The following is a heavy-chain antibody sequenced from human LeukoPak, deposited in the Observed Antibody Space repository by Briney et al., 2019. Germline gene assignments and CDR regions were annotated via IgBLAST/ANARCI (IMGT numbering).Heavy chain of an antibody. Sequence: GGSLRLSCAASGFTFSSYAMSWVRQAPGKGLEWVSAISGSGGSTYYADSVKGRFTISRDNSKNTLYLQMNSLRAEDTAVYYCAKDCGGDCYYDSVYWGQGILVTVSS. V-gene: IGHV3-23*01. CDR3: AKDCGGDCYYDSVY. CDR1: GFTFSSYA. CDR2: ISGSGGST. J-gene: IGHJ4*02. D-gene: IGHD2-21*02.